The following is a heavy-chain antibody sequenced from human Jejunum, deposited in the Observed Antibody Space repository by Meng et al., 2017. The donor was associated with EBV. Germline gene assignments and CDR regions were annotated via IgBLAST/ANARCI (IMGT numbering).Heavy chain of an antibody. J-gene: IGHJ4*02. CDR2: INPGNGET. Sequence: QVHLLQAGDEMKKPGASLKLSCKASGYTFTNYPIHWVRQAPGQRPEWMGCINPGNGETEFSQKFQGRVTITRDTSATTAYMELTSLRSEDTAVYYCASRPGFNIGPFDYWGQGTLVTVSS. CDR3: ASRPGFNIGPFDY. D-gene: IGHD3/OR15-3a*01. V-gene: IGHV1-3*01. CDR1: GYTFTNYP.